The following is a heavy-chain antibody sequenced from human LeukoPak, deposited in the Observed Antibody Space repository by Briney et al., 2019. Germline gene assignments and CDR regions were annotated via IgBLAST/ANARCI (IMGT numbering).Heavy chain of an antibody. CDR2: IYPGDSDT. CDR1: GYNFVNYW. V-gene: IGHV5-51*01. J-gene: IGHJ4*02. D-gene: IGHD5-12*01. CDR3: ARLDSGYDKVYYFDY. Sequence: GESLKISCEVSGYNFVNYWIGWVRQMPGRGLEWMGVIYPGDSDTKYSPSFQGRVTISVDKSISTAYLQWSSLKASDTAMYYCARLDSGYDKVYYFDYWGQGTLVTVSS.